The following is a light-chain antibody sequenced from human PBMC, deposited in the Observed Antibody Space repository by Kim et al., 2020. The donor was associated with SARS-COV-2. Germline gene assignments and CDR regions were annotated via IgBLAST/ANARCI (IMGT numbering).Light chain of an antibody. Sequence: QTVVTQEPSLSVSPGWTVTLTCWLTAGSVTISDYASWYQQTPGQAPRTIIYSTYSRSSGVPGRFSGSILGNKAALTITGAHADDDPYYYWMVYMGSGISLFGGWLPLTV. CDR1: AGSVTISDY. CDR2: STY. CDR3: MVYMGSGISL. V-gene: IGLV8-61*01. J-gene: IGLJ3*02.